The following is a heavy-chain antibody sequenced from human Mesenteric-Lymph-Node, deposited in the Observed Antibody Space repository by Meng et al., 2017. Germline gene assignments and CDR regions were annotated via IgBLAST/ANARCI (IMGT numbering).Heavy chain of an antibody. J-gene: IGHJ5*02. CDR3: VRSSAWVRTGFDP. V-gene: IGHV4-38-2*01. CDR1: GASISSGNW. CDR2: IGHSGFT. Sequence: GQVPGSGPGLVKPSETLSLTCVVSGASISSGNWWNWVRQPPGKGLEWIGSIGHSGFTYYTPSLKSRVTVSIDTSRNQFSLWLTSVTAADTAVYYCVRSSAWVRTGFDPWGQGTLVTVSS. D-gene: IGHD6-19*01.